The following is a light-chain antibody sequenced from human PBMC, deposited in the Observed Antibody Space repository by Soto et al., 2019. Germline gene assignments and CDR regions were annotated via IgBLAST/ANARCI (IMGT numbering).Light chain of an antibody. J-gene: IGKJ1*01. Sequence: ETVLTQSPGTLSLSPGERATLSCWASQNVYDNRLAWYQHRPGQSPRVLIYAAYSRAPGIPDRFSGSAAGTDFTLTISRVEPEDVAVYYCHQYGNSPWAFGQGTKVEIK. V-gene: IGKV3-20*01. CDR3: HQYGNSPWA. CDR2: AAY. CDR1: QNVYDNR.